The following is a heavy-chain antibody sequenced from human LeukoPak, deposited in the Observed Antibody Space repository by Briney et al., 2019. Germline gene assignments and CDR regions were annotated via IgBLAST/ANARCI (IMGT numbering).Heavy chain of an antibody. CDR2: IIPILGIA. J-gene: IGHJ6*02. Sequence: SVKVSCKASGYTFTGYYMHWVRQAPGQGLEWMGRIIPILGIANYAQKFQGRVTITADKSTSTAYMELSSLRSEDTAVYYCASNDYYDSSGYDDEVGYYYYYGMDVWGQGTTVTVSS. V-gene: IGHV1-69*02. CDR1: GYTFTGYY. D-gene: IGHD3-22*01. CDR3: ASNDYYDSSGYDDEVGYYYYYGMDV.